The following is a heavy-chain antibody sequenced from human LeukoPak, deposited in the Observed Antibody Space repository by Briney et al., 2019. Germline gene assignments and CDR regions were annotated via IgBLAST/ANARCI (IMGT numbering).Heavy chain of an antibody. V-gene: IGHV1-18*04. Sequence: ASVKVSCQASGYTFTNYVINWVRQPPGQGLAWVGWISAYNGNTNYTQKFQGRLTITMDTSTSTAYMELRSLRSDDTAVYFCAREHIFERSRVDYWGQGTLVTVSS. CDR2: ISAYNGNT. D-gene: IGHD2-21*01. CDR1: GYTFTNYV. CDR3: AREHIFERSRVDY. J-gene: IGHJ4*02.